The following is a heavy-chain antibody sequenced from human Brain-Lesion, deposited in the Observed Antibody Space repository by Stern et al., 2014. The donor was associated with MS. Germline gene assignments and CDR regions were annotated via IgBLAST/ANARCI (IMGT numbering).Heavy chain of an antibody. D-gene: IGHD3-3*01. CDR3: ARGSREVLLPRFYFDY. CDR1: GGSISSGNYY. V-gene: IGHV4-31*03. J-gene: IGHJ4*02. Sequence: QVQLQESGPGLVKLSQTLSLTCTVSGGSISSGNYYWSWIRQHPGKGLEWIGSIYHSGSTYYNPPLKSRVTTSIDTSKNQFSLKLSSVTAADTAVYYCARGSREVLLPRFYFDYWGQGTLVTVSS. CDR2: IYHSGST.